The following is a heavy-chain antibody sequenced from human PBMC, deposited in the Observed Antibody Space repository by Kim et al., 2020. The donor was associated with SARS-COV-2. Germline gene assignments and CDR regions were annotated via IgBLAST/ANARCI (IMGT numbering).Heavy chain of an antibody. J-gene: IGHJ4*02. CDR3: ARDRGSYRGGYFDY. V-gene: IGHV4-39*07. CDR1: GGSISSSSYY. D-gene: IGHD3-10*01. Sequence: SETLSLTCTVSGGSISSSSYYWGWIRQPPGKGLEWIGSIYYSGSTYYNPSLKSRVTISVDTSKNQFSLKLSSVTAADTAVYYCARDRGSYRGGYFDYWGQGTLVTVSS. CDR2: IYYSGST.